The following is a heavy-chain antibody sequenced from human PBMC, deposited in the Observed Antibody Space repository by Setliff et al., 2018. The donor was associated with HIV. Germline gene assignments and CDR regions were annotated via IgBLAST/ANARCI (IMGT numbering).Heavy chain of an antibody. V-gene: IGHV4-34*01. Sequence: SLTCGVYGGSFSGYHWSWIRQPPGKGLEWIGEINHSGSTNYNPSLKSRVTISVDTSKNQFSLKLTSVTAADTAVYYCARGRDFAGHDAYGIWGQGTMVTVSS. CDR1: GGSFSGYH. J-gene: IGHJ3*02. CDR3: ARGRDFAGHDAYGI. D-gene: IGHD2-21*02. CDR2: INHSGST.